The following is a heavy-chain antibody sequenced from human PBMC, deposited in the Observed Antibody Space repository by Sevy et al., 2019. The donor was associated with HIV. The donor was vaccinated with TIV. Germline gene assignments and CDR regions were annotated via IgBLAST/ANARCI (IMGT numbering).Heavy chain of an antibody. CDR1: GFTLGSYT. D-gene: IGHD2-21*02. CDR2: TSATGGGT. J-gene: IGHJ4*02. CDR3: AKTLQKLPFHPHYFDY. V-gene: IGHV3-23*01. Sequence: GGSLRLSCAASGFTLGSYTMNWVRQAPGKGLEWVASTSATGGGTYFLVSLKARLTISRDVSKGILYLQMNSLTAEDTAIFYCAKTLQKLPFHPHYFDYWGQGTLVTVSS.